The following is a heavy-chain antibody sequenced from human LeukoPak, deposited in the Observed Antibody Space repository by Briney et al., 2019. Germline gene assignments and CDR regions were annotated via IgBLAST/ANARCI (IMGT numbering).Heavy chain of an antibody. CDR1: GGSISSGGYY. CDR2: FYYSGST. D-gene: IGHD3-22*01. V-gene: IGHV4-31*03. Sequence: PSETLSLTCTVSGGSISSGGYYWSWIRQHPGKGLEWIRYFYYSGSTYYNPSLKSRVTISVDTSKNQFSLKLSSVTAADTAVYYCARAVAKGSIVVDTFDYWGQGTLVTVSS. J-gene: IGHJ4*02. CDR3: ARAVAKGSIVVDTFDY.